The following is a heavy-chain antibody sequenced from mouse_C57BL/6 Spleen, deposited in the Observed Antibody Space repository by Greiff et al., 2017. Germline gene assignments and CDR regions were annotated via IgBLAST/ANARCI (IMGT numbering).Heavy chain of an antibody. D-gene: IGHD4-1*01. CDR2: IDPNSGGT. J-gene: IGHJ1*03. V-gene: IGHV1-72*01. CDR1: GYTFTSYW. Sequence: QVQLQQPGAELVKPGASVTLSCKASGYTFTSYWMHWVKQRPGRGLEWIGRIDPNSGGTKYNEKFKSKATLTVDKPSSPAYMQLSSLTSEDSAVYYCAREELGLGWYFDVWGTGTTVTVSS. CDR3: AREELGLGWYFDV.